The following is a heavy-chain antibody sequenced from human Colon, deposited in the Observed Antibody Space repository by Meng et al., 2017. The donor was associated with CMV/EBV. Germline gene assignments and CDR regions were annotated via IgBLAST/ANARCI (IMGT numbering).Heavy chain of an antibody. V-gene: IGHV3-7*01. CDR2: MSHDGSEE. J-gene: IGHJ4*02. D-gene: IGHD2-8*01. Sequence: GESLKISCAVSGFTFSTYCMTWVRQAPGKGLEWVVSMSHDGSEEYYLDSVRGRFTVSRDNAQDSVYLQMNSLRVEDTAIYYCARDRGPNTLDYWGQGTLVTSPQ. CDR1: GFTFSTYC. CDR3: ARDRGPNTLDY.